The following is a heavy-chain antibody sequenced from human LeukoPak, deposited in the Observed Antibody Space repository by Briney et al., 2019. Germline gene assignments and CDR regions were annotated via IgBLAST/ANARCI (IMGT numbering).Heavy chain of an antibody. D-gene: IGHD2-15*01. Sequence: GGSLRLSCTASGFTFSSHAMTWVRQAPGKGLEWVSVIYSGGSTYYADSVKGRFTISRDNSKNTLYLQMNSLRAEDTAVYYCAREDRFDPWGQGTLVTVSS. J-gene: IGHJ5*02. CDR2: IYSGGST. CDR3: AREDRFDP. CDR1: GFTFSSHA. V-gene: IGHV3-53*01.